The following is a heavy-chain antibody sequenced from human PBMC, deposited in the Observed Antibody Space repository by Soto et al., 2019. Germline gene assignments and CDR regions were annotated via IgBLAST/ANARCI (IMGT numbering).Heavy chain of an antibody. V-gene: IGHV5-51*01. CDR2: IYPGDSDT. D-gene: IGHD6-13*01. CDR3: ARSSSLGRTHAAAGQAAPYYYYYGMDV. J-gene: IGHJ6*02. Sequence: PGESLKISCKGSGYSFTSYWIGWVRQMPGKGLEWMGIIYPGDSDTRYSPSFQGQVTISADKSISTAYLQWSSLKASDTAMYYCARSSSLGRTHAAAGQAAPYYYYYGMDVWGQGTTVTVSS. CDR1: GYSFTSYW.